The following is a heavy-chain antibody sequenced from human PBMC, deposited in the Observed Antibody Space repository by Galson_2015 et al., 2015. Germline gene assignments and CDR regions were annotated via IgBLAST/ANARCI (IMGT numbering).Heavy chain of an antibody. CDR2: TYLRSRWYY. V-gene: IGHV6-1*01. CDR1: GDSVASKSAT. CDR3: ASGYGSGNFMFKH. D-gene: IGHD3-10*01. J-gene: IGHJ1*01. Sequence: CAISGDSVASKSATWDWIRQSPSKGLEWLGRTYLRSRWYYDYAESVKGRITISPDTSKNQFSLQLNSVTPEDTAVYYCASGYGSGNFMFKHGGQGTRVTVSS.